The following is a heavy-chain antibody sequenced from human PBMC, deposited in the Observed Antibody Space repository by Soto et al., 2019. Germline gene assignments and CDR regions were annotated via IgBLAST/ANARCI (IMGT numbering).Heavy chain of an antibody. CDR1: GGSFSGYY. D-gene: IGHD3-10*01. V-gene: IGHV4-34*01. CDR3: ARDHTEMAIITME. J-gene: IGHJ4*02. CDR2: INHSGST. Sequence: SETLSLTCAVYGGSFSGYYWTWIRQPPGTGLEWIGEINHSGSTNYNPSLKSRITINPDTSKNQFSLHLTSVTPEDTAVYYCARDHTEMAIITMEWGQGALVTVSS.